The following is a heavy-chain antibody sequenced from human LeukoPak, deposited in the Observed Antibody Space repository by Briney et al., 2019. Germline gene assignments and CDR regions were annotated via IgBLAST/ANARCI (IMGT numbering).Heavy chain of an antibody. V-gene: IGHV1-69*05. J-gene: IGHJ4*02. CDR2: IIPIFGTA. CDR3: ARDVEEYSYGYLDY. D-gene: IGHD5-18*01. CDR1: AGTFTSYA. Sequence: SGKVRFKASAGTFTSYAISWVRQAPGQGLEWMGRIIPIFGTANYAQKFQGRVTITTDESTSTAYMELSSLRSEDTAVYYCARDVEEYSYGYLDYWGQGTLVTVSS.